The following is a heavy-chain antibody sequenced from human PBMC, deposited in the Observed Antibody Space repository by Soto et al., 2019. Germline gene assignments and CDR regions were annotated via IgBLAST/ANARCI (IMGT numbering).Heavy chain of an antibody. D-gene: IGHD4-17*01. J-gene: IGHJ3*02. CDR1: GFTFDDYA. CDR2: ISWNSGSI. V-gene: IGHV3-9*03. CDR3: AKVIYGDYVNNAFDI. Sequence: EVQLVESGGGLVQPGRSLRLSCAASGFTFDDYAMHWVRQAPGKGLEWVSGISWNSGSIGYADSVKGRFTISRDNAKNSMYLQINSLRAEDMALYYCAKVIYGDYVNNAFDIWGQGTMVTVSS.